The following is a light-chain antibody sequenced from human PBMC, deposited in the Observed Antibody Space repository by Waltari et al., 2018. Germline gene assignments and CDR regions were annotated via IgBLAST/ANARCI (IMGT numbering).Light chain of an antibody. CDR2: EVS. CDR3: SSYAGSNNQV. Sequence: QSALTQPPSASGSPGQSVTISCPGTSSNVGGYTYVSWYQQHPGKAPKSIIYEVSKRPTGVPDRFSGSKSGNTASLTVSGLQAEDEADYYCSSYAGSNNQVFGTGTKVTVL. CDR1: SSNVGGYTY. J-gene: IGLJ1*01. V-gene: IGLV2-8*01.